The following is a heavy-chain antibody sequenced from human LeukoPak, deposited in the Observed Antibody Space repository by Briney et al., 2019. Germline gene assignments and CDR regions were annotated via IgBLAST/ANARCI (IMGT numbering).Heavy chain of an antibody. CDR1: GGTFSSYA. CDR2: IIPIFGTA. CDR3: AGGIGGYYYYYMDV. Sequence: ASVKVSCKASGGTFSSYAISWVRQAPGQGLEWMGGIIPIFGTANYAQKFQGRVTITADKSTSTAYMELSSLRSEDTAVYYCAGGIGGYYYYYMDVWGKGTTVTVSS. J-gene: IGHJ6*03. V-gene: IGHV1-69*06. D-gene: IGHD3-16*01.